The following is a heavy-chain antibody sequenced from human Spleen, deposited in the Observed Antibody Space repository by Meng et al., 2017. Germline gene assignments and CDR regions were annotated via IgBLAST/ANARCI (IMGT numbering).Heavy chain of an antibody. Sequence: QVQLQESGPGLVKPSGTLSLSCVGSRGSISSSNWWSWVRQPPGKGLQWIGEIYQSGSTSSYNPSLRSRVTMSLDTSRNQISLMLTSVTAADTAVYYCARNGAYCLDSWGQGTLVTVSS. CDR3: ARNGAYCLDS. CDR1: RGSISSSNW. J-gene: IGHJ4*02. CDR2: IYQSGST. V-gene: IGHV4-4*02. D-gene: IGHD2-21*01.